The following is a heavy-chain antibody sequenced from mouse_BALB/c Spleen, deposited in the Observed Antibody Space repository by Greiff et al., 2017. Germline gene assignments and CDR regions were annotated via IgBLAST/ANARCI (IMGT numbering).Heavy chain of an antibody. V-gene: IGHV5-6*01. CDR3: ARPPRYYRYDKGSMDY. D-gene: IGHD2-14*01. CDR2: ISSGGSYT. J-gene: IGHJ4*01. Sequence: EVQLVESGGDLVKPGGSLKLSCAASGFTFSSYGMSWVRQTPDKRLEWVATISSGGSYTYYPDSVKGRFTISRDNAKNTLYLQMSSLKSEDTAMYYCARPPRYYRYDKGSMDYWGQGTSVTVSS. CDR1: GFTFSSYG.